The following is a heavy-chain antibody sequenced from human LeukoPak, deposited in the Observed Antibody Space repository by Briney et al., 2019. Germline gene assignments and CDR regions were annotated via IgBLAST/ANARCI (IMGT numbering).Heavy chain of an antibody. CDR2: IKEDGNEK. D-gene: IGHD5-24*01. CDR1: GFTFSSYW. CDR3: ARLDEAFDN. J-gene: IGHJ4*02. Sequence: GGSLRLSCVASGFTFSSYWMSWVRQAPGKGLEWVANIKEDGNEKYYVDSVKGRFTISRDNAKNSLYLQMNSLRAEDTAIYYCARLDEAFDNWGQGTLVTVSS. V-gene: IGHV3-7*01.